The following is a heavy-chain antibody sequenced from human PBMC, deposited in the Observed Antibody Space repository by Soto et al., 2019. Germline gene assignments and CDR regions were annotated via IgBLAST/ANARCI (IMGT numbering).Heavy chain of an antibody. D-gene: IGHD2-8*01. CDR2: IRGDGTEI. J-gene: IGHJ4*02. CDR3: ATVECTDEGSDDY. CDR1: GFSFSTFW. Sequence: EVQLVESGGGLVQPGGSLRLSCAASGFSFSTFWMSWVRQAPGRGLEWVAHIRGDGTEIYYLDSVKGRFTISRANAKNSLSLQMSSLGTEDTAVYYCATVECTDEGSDDYWGQGTLVTVSS. V-gene: IGHV3-7*01.